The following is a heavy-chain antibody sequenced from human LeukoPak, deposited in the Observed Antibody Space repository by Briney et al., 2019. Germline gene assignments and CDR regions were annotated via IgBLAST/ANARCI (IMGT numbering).Heavy chain of an antibody. Sequence: PSETLSLTCAVYGGSFSGYYWSWIRQPPGKGLEWIGEINHSGSTNYNPSLKSRVTISVDTSKNQFSLKLSSVTAADTAVYYCARAVAVAAAGTSGWLDPWGQGTLVTVSS. CDR1: GGSFSGYY. CDR3: ARAVAVAAAGTSGWLDP. D-gene: IGHD6-13*01. V-gene: IGHV4-34*01. CDR2: INHSGST. J-gene: IGHJ5*02.